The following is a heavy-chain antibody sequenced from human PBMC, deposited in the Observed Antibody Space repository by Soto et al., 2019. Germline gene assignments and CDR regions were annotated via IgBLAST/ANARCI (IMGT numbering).Heavy chain of an antibody. Sequence: ILCLTCTVSCGTIISGGCYWSWIRQHPGKGLEWIGYIYYGGSTYYNPSLKSRVTISVDTSKNQFSLKLSSVTAADTAVYYCARVGDFWSGYHWDYMDVWGKGTTVTVSS. CDR1: CGTIISGGCY. CDR3: ARVGDFWSGYHWDYMDV. CDR2: IYYGGST. V-gene: IGHV4-31*03. D-gene: IGHD3-3*01. J-gene: IGHJ6*03.